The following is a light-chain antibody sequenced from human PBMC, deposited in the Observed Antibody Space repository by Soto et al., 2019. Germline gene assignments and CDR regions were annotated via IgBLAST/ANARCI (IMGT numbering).Light chain of an antibody. Sequence: EILMTQSPATLSVSSGERATLSCRASQSVSSDLAWYQHHPGQAPRLLIYGASTRVTGTPPRFSASGSGTEFTLTFTSLQAEDFAVYYCQHYHGWPFTFGQGTKLEMK. CDR3: QHYHGWPFT. J-gene: IGKJ2*01. CDR1: QSVSSD. V-gene: IGKV3-15*01. CDR2: GAS.